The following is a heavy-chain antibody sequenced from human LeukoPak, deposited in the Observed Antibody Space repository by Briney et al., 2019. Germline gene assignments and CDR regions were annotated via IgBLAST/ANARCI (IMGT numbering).Heavy chain of an antibody. CDR1: GGSFSGYY. Sequence: KPSETLSLTCAVYGGSFSGYYWSWIRQPPGKGLEWIGEINHSGSTNYNPSLKSRVTISVDTSKNQFSLKLSSVTAADTAVYYCARAGERSSTRSWLDPWGQGTLVTVSS. CDR2: INHSGST. CDR3: ARAGERSSTRSWLDP. J-gene: IGHJ5*02. D-gene: IGHD2-2*01. V-gene: IGHV4-34*01.